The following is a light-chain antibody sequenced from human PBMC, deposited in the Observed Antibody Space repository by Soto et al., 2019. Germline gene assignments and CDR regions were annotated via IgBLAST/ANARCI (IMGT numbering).Light chain of an antibody. J-gene: IGLJ2*01. CDR3: AAWDDSLNGVV. CDR2: SGN. CDR1: SSNVGSYT. V-gene: IGLV1-44*01. Sequence: QSVLTQPPSASGTPGQRVTISCSGSSSNVGSYTVYWYQQLPGTAPKVLIYSGNRRHSGVPARFSGSKSGTSASLAISGLQSEDEADYYCAAWDDSLNGVVFGGGTKLTVL.